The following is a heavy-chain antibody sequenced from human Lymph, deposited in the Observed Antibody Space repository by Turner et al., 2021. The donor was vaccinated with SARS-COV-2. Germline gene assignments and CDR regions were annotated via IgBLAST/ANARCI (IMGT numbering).Heavy chain of an antibody. D-gene: IGHD3-10*01. CDR1: GGSISSGGYY. V-gene: IGHV4-31*03. J-gene: IGHJ3*02. CDR3: ARGPITMFRGALWSFDI. CDR2: IYYSGST. Sequence: QVQLQESGPGLVKPSQTLSLTCTVAGGSISSGGYYWSWIRQHPGKGLEWIGYIYYSGSTYYNPSLKSRVTISVDTSKNQFSLKLSSVTAADTAVYYCARGPITMFRGALWSFDIWGQGTMVTVSS.